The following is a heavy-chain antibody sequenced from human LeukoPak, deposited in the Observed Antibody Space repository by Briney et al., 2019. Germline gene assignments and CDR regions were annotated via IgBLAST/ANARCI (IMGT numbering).Heavy chain of an antibody. CDR2: IYYSGST. J-gene: IGHJ4*02. CDR1: GGSISSYY. CDR3: ARTRRVVYYFDY. Sequence: PSETLSPTCTVSGGSISSYYWSWIRQPPGKGLEWIGYIYYSGSTNYNPSPKSRVTISVDTSKNQFYLKLSSVTAADTAVYYCARTRRVVYYFDYWGQGTLVTVSS. D-gene: IGHD2-15*01. V-gene: IGHV4-59*01.